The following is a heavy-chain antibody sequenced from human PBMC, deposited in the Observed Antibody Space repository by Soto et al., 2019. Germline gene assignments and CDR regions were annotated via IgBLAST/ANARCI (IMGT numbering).Heavy chain of an antibody. D-gene: IGHD3-16*02. Sequence: ASVKVSCKASGFTFSSSGIHWVRQARGQRLEWIGWIVVGSGNTNYAQKFQERVTITRDVSTNTAYMELTSLRSEDTAVYYCAKDRGYTSYYFDSWGQGTLVTVSS. CDR3: AKDRGYTSYYFDS. J-gene: IGHJ4*02. CDR1: GFTFSSSG. V-gene: IGHV1-58*02. CDR2: IVVGSGNT.